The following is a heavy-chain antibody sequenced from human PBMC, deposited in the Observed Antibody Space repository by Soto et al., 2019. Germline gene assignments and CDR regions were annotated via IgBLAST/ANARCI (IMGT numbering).Heavy chain of an antibody. V-gene: IGHV4-4*02. J-gene: IGHJ4*02. CDR3: ARRRITMVRGVIIQSFDY. D-gene: IGHD3-10*01. Sequence: SLTCAVSGGSISSSNWWSWVRQPPGKGLEWIGEIYHSGSTNYNPSLKSRVTISVDKSKNQFSLKLSSVTAADTAVYYCARRRITMVRGVIIQSFDYWGQGTLVTVSS. CDR1: GGSISSSNW. CDR2: IYHSGST.